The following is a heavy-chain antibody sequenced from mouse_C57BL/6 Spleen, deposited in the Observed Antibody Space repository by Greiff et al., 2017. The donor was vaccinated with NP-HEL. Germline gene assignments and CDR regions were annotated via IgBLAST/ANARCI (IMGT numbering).Heavy chain of an antibody. V-gene: IGHV1-18*01. CDR2: INPNNGGT. Sequence: EVQLQQSGPELVKPGASVKIPCKASGYTFTDYNMDWVKQSHGKSLEWIGDINPNNGGTIYNQKFKGEATLTVDKSSSTAYMELRSLTSEDTAVYYCARVMESWFAYWGQGTLVTVSA. D-gene: IGHD2-3*01. J-gene: IGHJ3*01. CDR1: GYTFTDYN. CDR3: ARVMESWFAY.